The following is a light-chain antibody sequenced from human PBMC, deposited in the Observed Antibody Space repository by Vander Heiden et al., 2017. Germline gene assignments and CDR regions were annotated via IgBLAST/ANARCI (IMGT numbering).Light chain of an antibody. J-gene: IGKJ1*01. Sequence: EIVLTPSPATLSLSPGERATLSCRASQSVSSSLAWYQQKPGQAPRPLLYDASNRATGIPARFRGSGSGTDFTLTISSLEPEDFAVYYCLQCRDWPRTFGQGTKVEMK. CDR2: DAS. CDR1: QSVSSS. V-gene: IGKV3-11*01. CDR3: LQCRDWPRT.